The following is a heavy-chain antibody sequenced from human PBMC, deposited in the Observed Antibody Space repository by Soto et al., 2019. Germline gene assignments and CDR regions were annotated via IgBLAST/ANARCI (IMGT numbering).Heavy chain of an antibody. CDR3: ATYRHLLAS. CDR2: VSGAASHT. D-gene: IGHD2-15*01. CDR1: GLTPNRTP. J-gene: IGHJ4*02. Sequence: PRRNVKISSAGYGLTPNRTPLRCVRQPPGKGLEWVATVSGAASHTYYVDSVRGRFFISRDNSKNTVTLQMNNLTGDDTAVYYCATYRHLLASRAQG. V-gene: IGHV3-23*01.